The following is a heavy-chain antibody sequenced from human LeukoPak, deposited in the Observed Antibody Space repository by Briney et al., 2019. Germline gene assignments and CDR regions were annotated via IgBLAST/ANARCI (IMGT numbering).Heavy chain of an antibody. D-gene: IGHD5-24*01. Sequence: GRSLRLSCAASGFTFSSYSMNWVRQAPGKGLEWVSSISSSSSYIYYADSVKGRFTISRDNAKNSLYLQMNSLRAEDTAVYYCAKDRRDGYYFDYWGQGTLVTVSS. CDR1: GFTFSSYS. J-gene: IGHJ4*02. CDR3: AKDRRDGYYFDY. CDR2: ISSSSSYI. V-gene: IGHV3-21*01.